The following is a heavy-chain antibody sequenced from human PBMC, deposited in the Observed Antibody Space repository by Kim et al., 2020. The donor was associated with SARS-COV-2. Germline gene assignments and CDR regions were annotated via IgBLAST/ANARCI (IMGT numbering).Heavy chain of an antibody. D-gene: IGHD1-26*01. CDR1: GGSISSSSYY. CDR3: ARQSPDLSIVGIFDY. Sequence: SETLSLTCTVSGGSISSSSYYWGWIRQPPGKGLEWIGSIYYSGSTYYNPSLKSRVTISVDTSKNQFSLKLSSVTAADTAVYYCARQSPDLSIVGIFDYWGQGTLVTVSS. V-gene: IGHV4-39*01. J-gene: IGHJ4*02. CDR2: IYYSGST.